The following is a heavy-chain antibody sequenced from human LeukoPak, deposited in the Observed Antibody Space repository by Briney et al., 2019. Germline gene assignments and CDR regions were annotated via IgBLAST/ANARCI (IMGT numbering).Heavy chain of an antibody. CDR2: IIPILGIA. CDR1: GGTFSSYA. Sequence: ASVKVSCKASGGTFSSYAISWVRQAPGQGLEWMGRIIPILGIANYAQKFQGRVTITADKSTSTAYMELSSLRSEDTAVYYCASGSSGWAGTYWGQGTLVTVSS. D-gene: IGHD6-19*01. CDR3: ASGSSGWAGTY. J-gene: IGHJ4*02. V-gene: IGHV1-69*04.